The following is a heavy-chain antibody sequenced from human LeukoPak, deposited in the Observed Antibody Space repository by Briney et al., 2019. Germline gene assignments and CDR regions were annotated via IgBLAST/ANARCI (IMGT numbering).Heavy chain of an antibody. CDR2: IRYDGSNK. D-gene: IGHD4-17*01. J-gene: IGHJ4*02. V-gene: IGHV3-30*02. Sequence: GGSLRLSCAASGFTFSCYGRHWVRQAPGKGLEWVAFIRYDGSNKYYADSVKGRFTISRDNSKNTLYLQMNSLRAEDTAVYYCAKEYGDYFDYWGQGTLVTVSS. CDR3: AKEYGDYFDY. CDR1: GFTFSCYG.